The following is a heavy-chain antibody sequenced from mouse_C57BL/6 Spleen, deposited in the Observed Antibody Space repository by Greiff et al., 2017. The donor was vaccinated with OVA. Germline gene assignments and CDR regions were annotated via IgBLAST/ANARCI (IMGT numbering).Heavy chain of an antibody. CDR3: ASNYGSFYAMDY. V-gene: IGHV1-54*01. CDR1: GYAFTNYL. D-gene: IGHD1-1*01. J-gene: IGHJ4*01. CDR2: INPGSGGT. Sequence: QVQLQQSGAELVRPGTSVKVSCKASGYAFTNYLIEWVKQRPGQGLEWIGVINPGSGGTNYNEKFKGKATLTADKSSSTAYMQLSSLTSEDSAVYFCASNYGSFYAMDYWGQGTSVTVSS.